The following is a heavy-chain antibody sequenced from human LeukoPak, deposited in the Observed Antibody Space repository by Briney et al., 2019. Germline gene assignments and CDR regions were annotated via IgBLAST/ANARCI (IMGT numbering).Heavy chain of an antibody. Sequence: GGSLRLSCAASGFTFSSYWMHWVRQAPGKGLVWVSRINSDGSSTSYADSVKGRFTISRDNAKNTLYLQMNSLRAEDTAVYYCASSSRTFLFDYWGQGTLVTVSS. V-gene: IGHV3-74*01. J-gene: IGHJ4*02. CDR3: ASSSRTFLFDY. CDR1: GFTFSSYW. D-gene: IGHD6-13*01. CDR2: INSDGSST.